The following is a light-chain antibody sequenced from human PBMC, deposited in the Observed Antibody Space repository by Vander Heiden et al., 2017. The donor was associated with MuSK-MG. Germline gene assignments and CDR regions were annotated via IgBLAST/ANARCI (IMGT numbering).Light chain of an antibody. J-gene: IGKJ1*01. CDR3: QQYNSYSPR. Sequence: DIQMTQFPSTLSASVGDRVTITCRASQSISSWLAWYQQKPGKAPKLLIHKASTLESGVPSSFSGSGSGTEFTLTISSLQPDDFATYYCQQYNSYSPRFGQGTKVEI. CDR1: QSISSW. V-gene: IGKV1-5*03. CDR2: KAS.